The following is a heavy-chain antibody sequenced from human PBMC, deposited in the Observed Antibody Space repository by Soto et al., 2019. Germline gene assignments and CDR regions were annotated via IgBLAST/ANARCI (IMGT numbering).Heavy chain of an antibody. V-gene: IGHV3-30-3*01. CDR2: ISYDGSNK. Sequence: QVQLVESGGGVVQPGRSLRLSCAASGFTFSSYAMHWVRQAPGKGLEWVAVISYDGSNKYYADSVKGRFTISRDNSKNTLYVQMNSLRGEDTAVYYCARDHDPIVLVVAANPDYGMDVWGQGTTVTVSS. J-gene: IGHJ6*02. CDR1: GFTFSSYA. CDR3: ARDHDPIVLVVAANPDYGMDV. D-gene: IGHD2-15*01.